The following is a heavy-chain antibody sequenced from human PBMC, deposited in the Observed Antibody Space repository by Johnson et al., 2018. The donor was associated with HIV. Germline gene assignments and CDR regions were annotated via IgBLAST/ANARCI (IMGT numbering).Heavy chain of an antibody. V-gene: IGHV3-23*04. CDR1: GFTFSTYA. CDR2: ISGGGST. J-gene: IGHJ3*02. Sequence: VQLVESGGGLVQPGGSLRLSCAASGFTFSTYAMTWVRQTPGKGLDWVSVISGGGSTYYADAVKGRFTISRDNSKNTLYLQMNNLRAEDTAVYYCAKDLSHYEYVWGSYPNGFDIWGQGTMVSVSS. CDR3: AKDLSHYEYVWGSYPNGFDI. D-gene: IGHD3-16*02.